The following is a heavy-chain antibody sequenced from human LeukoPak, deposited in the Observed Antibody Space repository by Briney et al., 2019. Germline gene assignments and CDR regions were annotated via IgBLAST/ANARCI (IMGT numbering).Heavy chain of an antibody. D-gene: IGHD6-19*01. Sequence: SETLSLTCTVSGDSISSYYWSWIRQPPGKGLEWIGYIYYSGSTNYNPSLKSRVTISVDTSKNQFSLKLSSVTAADTAVYYCARDSSGWYNWFDPWGQGTLVTVSS. CDR3: ARDSSGWYNWFDP. V-gene: IGHV4-59*01. CDR1: GDSISSYY. CDR2: IYYSGST. J-gene: IGHJ5*02.